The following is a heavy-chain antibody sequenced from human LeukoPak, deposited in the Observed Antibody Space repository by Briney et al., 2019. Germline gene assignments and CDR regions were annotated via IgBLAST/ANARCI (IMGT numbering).Heavy chain of an antibody. Sequence: SVKVSCKASGGTFSSYAISWVRQAPGQGLEWMGRIIPIFGIANYAQKFQGRVAITADKSTSTAYMELSSLRSEDTAVYYCAREYCSSTSCYRWFDPWGQGTLVTVSS. J-gene: IGHJ5*02. CDR1: GGTFSSYA. CDR2: IIPIFGIA. V-gene: IGHV1-69*04. D-gene: IGHD2-2*01. CDR3: AREYCSSTSCYRWFDP.